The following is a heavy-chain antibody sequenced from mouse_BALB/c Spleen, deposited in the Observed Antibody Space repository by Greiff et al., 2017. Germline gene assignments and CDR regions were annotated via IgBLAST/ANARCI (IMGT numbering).Heavy chain of an antibody. CDR3: TRDREITTGRAWLAY. D-gene: IGHD2-4*01. V-gene: IGHV5-6-4*01. CDR2: ISSGGSYT. J-gene: IGHJ3*01. CDR1: GFTFSSYT. Sequence: EVQRVESGGGLVKPGGSLKLSCAASGFTFSSYTMSWVRQTPEKRLEWVATISSGGSYTFYPDSVKGRFTISRDNAKNTLYLQMSSLKSEGTAMYYCTRDREITTGRAWLAYWGQGTLVTVSA.